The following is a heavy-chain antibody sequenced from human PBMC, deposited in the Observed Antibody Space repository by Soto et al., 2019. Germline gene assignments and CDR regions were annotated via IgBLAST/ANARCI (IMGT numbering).Heavy chain of an antibody. Sequence: SETLSLTCTVSGGSVSSYYWSWIRQPPGKGLEWIGEINHSGSTNYNPSLKSRVTISVATSKNQFSLKLSSVTAADTAVYYCATLGRCISSSCFSDHGGFWGQGTLVTVSS. CDR2: INHSGST. CDR1: GGSVSSYY. J-gene: IGHJ4*02. D-gene: IGHD2-2*01. V-gene: IGHV4-34*01. CDR3: ATLGRCISSSCFSDHGGF.